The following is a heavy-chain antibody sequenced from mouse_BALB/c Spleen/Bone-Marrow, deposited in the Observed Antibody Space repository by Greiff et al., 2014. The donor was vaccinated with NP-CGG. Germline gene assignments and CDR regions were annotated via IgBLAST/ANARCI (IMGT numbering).Heavy chain of an antibody. J-gene: IGHJ3*01. CDR2: IDPANGNT. V-gene: IGHV14-3*02. CDR3: ARIHYYGRAWFAY. D-gene: IGHD1-2*01. CDR1: GFNIKDTY. Sequence: EVKLMESGAELVKPGASVKLSCTAFGFNIKDTYMHWVKQRPEQGLEWIGRIDPANGNTKYDPKFQGKATITADTSSNTAYLQLSSLTSEDTAVYYCARIHYYGRAWFAYWGQGTLVTVSA.